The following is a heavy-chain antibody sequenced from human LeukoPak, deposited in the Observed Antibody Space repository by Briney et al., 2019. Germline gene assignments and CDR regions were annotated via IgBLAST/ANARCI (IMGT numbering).Heavy chain of an antibody. CDR1: GGSISSYY. CDR2: IYYSGST. V-gene: IGHV4-59*12. Sequence: SETLSLTCTVSGGSISSYYWSWIRQPPGKGLEWIGYIYYSGSTNYNPSLKSRVTISVDTSKNQFSLKLSSVTAADTAVYYCARPGRGYSYGKRFDYWGQGTLVTVSS. J-gene: IGHJ4*02. CDR3: ARPGRGYSYGKRFDY. D-gene: IGHD5-18*01.